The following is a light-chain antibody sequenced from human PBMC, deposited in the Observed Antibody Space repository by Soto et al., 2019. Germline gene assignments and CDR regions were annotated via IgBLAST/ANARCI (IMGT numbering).Light chain of an antibody. CDR3: CSLTNGATWV. Sequence: QSALTQPASVSGSPGQSITISCTGTNSDVGSHNFVSWYQQYPGKAPKLLIYEASKRPSGLSNRFSGSKSGKTASLTISGLQAEDEADYYCCSLTNGATWVFGGGTKLTVL. J-gene: IGLJ3*02. CDR2: EAS. V-gene: IGLV2-23*01. CDR1: NSDVGSHNF.